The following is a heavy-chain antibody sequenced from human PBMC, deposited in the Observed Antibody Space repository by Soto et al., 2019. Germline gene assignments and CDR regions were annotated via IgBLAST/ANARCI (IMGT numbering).Heavy chain of an antibody. D-gene: IGHD3-10*01. J-gene: IGHJ6*02. CDR1: GFTFSSYW. V-gene: IGHV3-74*01. CDR3: ARDPMTGFGELLDYYYYYGMDV. CDR2: INSEGSST. Sequence: GGSLRLSCAASGFTFSSYWMHWVRQAPGKGLVWVSRINSEGSSTSYADSVKGRFTISRDNAKNTLYLQMNSLRAEDTAVYYCARDPMTGFGELLDYYYYYGMDVWGQGTTVTVSS.